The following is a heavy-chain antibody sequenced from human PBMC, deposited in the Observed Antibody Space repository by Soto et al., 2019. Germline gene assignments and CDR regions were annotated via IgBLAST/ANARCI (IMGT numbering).Heavy chain of an antibody. CDR3: ARKVTGSI. CDR1: GFTVSSFP. V-gene: IGHV3-23*01. Sequence: EMHLLESGGGLVQPGGSRRLSCAASGFTVSSFPMTWVRQAPGKGLEWVSSISSSGDGSFYADSVKGRFTISRDSSKNMLFLQLSSLRAEDTAVYYCARKVTGSIWGQGTLVTVSS. D-gene: IGHD3-9*01. CDR2: ISSSGDGS. J-gene: IGHJ4*02.